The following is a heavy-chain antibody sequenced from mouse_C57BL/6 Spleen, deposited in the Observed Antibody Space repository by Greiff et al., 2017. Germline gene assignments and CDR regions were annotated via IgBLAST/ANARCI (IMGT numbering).Heavy chain of an antibody. CDR1: GYTFTSYW. J-gene: IGHJ2*01. D-gene: IGHD1-1*01. V-gene: IGHV1-61*01. CDR2: IYPSDSET. CDR3: ARGRNYYGSRAPFDY. Sequence: VQLQQPGAELVRPGSSVKLSCKASGYTFTSYWMDWVKQRPGQGLEWIGNIYPSDSETHYNQKFKDKATLTVDKSSSTAYMQLSSLTSEDSAVYYCARGRNYYGSRAPFDYWGQGTTLTVSS.